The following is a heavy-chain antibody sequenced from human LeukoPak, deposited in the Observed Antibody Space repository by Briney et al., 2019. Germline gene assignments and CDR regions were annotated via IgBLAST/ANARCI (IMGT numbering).Heavy chain of an antibody. D-gene: IGHD6-13*01. CDR3: ARVLGFLSSSTRLGAGTLHI. CDR1: GYTFTSYG. Sequence: ASVKVSCKASGYTFTSYGITWVRQAPGQGLEWMGWISAYNGNTDYAQKVQGRVTMTTDTSTSTAYMELRSLRADDTAVHYCARVLGFLSSSTRLGAGTLHIGGQGTSVIVLS. J-gene: IGHJ3*02. CDR2: ISAYNGNT. V-gene: IGHV1-18*01.